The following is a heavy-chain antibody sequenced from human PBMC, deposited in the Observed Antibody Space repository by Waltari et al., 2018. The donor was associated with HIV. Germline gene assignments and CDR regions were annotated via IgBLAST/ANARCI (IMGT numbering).Heavy chain of an antibody. V-gene: IGHV4-59*01. J-gene: IGHJ6*02. D-gene: IGHD3-3*01. CDR1: GGSISRFY. CDR3: ARDRHFVGYHGDYDFWSGYPGGYYYGMDV. CDR2: LYYSGST. Sequence: QVQLQESGPGLVKPSETLSPTCTVSGGSISRFYWRWIRPPPGKGLEGVGYLYYSGSTNYNPSLKSRVTISVDTSNNQFSLKLSSVTAADTAVYYCARDRHFVGYHGDYDFWSGYPGGYYYGMDVWGQGTTVTVSS.